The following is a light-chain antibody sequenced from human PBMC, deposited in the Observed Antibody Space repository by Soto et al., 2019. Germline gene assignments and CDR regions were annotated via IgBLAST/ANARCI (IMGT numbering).Light chain of an antibody. J-gene: IGKJ4*01. CDR2: GAS. Sequence: EIVLTQSPGTLSLSPGERATLSCRASQTVRTNYLAWFQHKPGQAPRLLIYGASSRATSIPDRFSGSGSGTDLPLTINRLEPEDFAVYFCQQYSDSPLTFGGGTKVEIK. CDR1: QTVRTNY. V-gene: IGKV3-20*01. CDR3: QQYSDSPLT.